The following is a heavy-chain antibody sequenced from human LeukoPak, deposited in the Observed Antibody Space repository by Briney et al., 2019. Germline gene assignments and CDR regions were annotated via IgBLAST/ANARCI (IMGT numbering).Heavy chain of an antibody. Sequence: SETLSLTCAVYGGSFSGYYWSWIRQPPGKGPEWIGEINHSGSTNYNPSLKSRVTISVDTSKNQFSLKLSSVTAADTAVYYCARGAIHYYDSSGYHGGFDYWGQGTLVTVSS. CDR2: INHSGST. CDR1: GGSFSGYY. J-gene: IGHJ4*02. CDR3: ARGAIHYYDSSGYHGGFDY. V-gene: IGHV4-34*01. D-gene: IGHD3-22*01.